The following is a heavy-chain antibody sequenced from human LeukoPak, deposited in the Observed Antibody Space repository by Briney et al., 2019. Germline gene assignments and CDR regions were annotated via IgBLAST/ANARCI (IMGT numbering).Heavy chain of an antibody. Sequence: SETLSLTCAVYGGSFSGYYWSWIRQPPGKGLEWIGEINHSGSTNYNPSLKSRVTISVDTSKNQFSLKLSSVTAADTAVYYCARDRSGGFDPWGQGTPVTVSS. CDR1: GGSFSGYY. V-gene: IGHV4-34*01. J-gene: IGHJ5*02. CDR3: ARDRSGGFDP. CDR2: INHSGST.